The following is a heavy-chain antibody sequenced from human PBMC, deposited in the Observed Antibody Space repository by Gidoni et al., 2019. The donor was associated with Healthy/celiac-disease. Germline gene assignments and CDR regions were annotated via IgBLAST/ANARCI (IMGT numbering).Heavy chain of an antibody. CDR2: ISGSGGST. CDR3: AKDHGSGSLEVDY. V-gene: IGHV3-23*01. Sequence: EVQLLESGGGLVQPGGSLRPACAASGFPFSSDAMSWVRQAPGKGLAWVSAISGSGGSTYYADSVKGRFTISRDNSKNTLYLQMSSLRAEETAVYYCAKDHGSGSLEVDYWGQGTLVTVSS. J-gene: IGHJ4*02. D-gene: IGHD3-10*01. CDR1: GFPFSSDA.